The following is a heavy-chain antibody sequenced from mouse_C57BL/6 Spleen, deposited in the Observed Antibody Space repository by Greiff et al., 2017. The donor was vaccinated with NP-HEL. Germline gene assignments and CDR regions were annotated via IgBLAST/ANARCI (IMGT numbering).Heavy chain of an antibody. V-gene: IGHV1-52*01. J-gene: IGHJ1*03. D-gene: IGHD1-1*01. CDR1: GYTFTSYW. CDR2: IDPSDSET. Sequence: VQLQQPGAELVRPGSSVKLSCKASGYTFTSYWMHWVKQRPIQGLEWIGNIDPSDSETHYNQKFKDKATLTVDKSSSTAYMQLSSLTSEDSAVYYCARNPTVVARWYFDVWGTGTTVTVSS. CDR3: ARNPTVVARWYFDV.